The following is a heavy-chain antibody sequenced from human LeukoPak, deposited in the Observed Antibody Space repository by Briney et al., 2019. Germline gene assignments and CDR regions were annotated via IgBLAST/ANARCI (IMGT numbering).Heavy chain of an antibody. D-gene: IGHD1-7*01. J-gene: IGHJ4*02. V-gene: IGHV3-43*02. Sequence: GGSLRLSCAASGFTFDDYAMHWVRQAPGKGLEWVSLISGDAGSTYYADSVKGRFTISRDNSKNSLYLQMNSLRTEDTALYYCTKGNWNYRYYFDYWGQGTLVTVSS. CDR1: GFTFDDYA. CDR3: TKGNWNYRYYFDY. CDR2: ISGDAGST.